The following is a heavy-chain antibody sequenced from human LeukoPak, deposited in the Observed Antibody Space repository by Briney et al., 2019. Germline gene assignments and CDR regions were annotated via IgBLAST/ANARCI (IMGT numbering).Heavy chain of an antibody. D-gene: IGHD3-10*01. CDR3: AKDLVRGVISPYYYMDV. CDR2: IRYDGSNK. Sequence: GGSLRLSCAASGFTFSSYGMHWVRQAPGKGLEWVAFIRYDGSNKYYADSVKGRFTISRDNSKNTLYLQMNSLRAEDTAVYYCAKDLVRGVISPYYYMDVWGKGTTVTISS. V-gene: IGHV3-30*02. CDR1: GFTFSSYG. J-gene: IGHJ6*03.